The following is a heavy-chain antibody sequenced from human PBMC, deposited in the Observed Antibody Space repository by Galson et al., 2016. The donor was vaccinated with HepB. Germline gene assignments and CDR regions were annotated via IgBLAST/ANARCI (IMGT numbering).Heavy chain of an antibody. CDR2: LSNSGGST. J-gene: IGHJ4*02. Sequence: SLRLSCAVSGFTFTTYAMSWVRQAPGKGLEWVSSLSNSGGSTYYADSVKGRFTISRDNSKNTLYLQLSSLRAEDTAIYYCARGTREFDFWGQGTLVTVSS. CDR3: ARGTREFDF. V-gene: IGHV3-23*01. CDR1: GFTFTTYA. D-gene: IGHD5-24*01.